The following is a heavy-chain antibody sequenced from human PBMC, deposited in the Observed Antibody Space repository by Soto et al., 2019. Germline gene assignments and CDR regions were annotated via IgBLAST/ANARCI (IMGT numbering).Heavy chain of an antibody. CDR2: ISGSGGST. Sequence: GGSLRLSCAASGFTFSSYAMSWVRQAPGKGLEWVSAISGSGGSTYYADSVKGRFTISRDNSKNTLYLQMNSLRAEDTAVYYCAKDQMITFGGVAPFDAFDIWGQGTMVTVSS. CDR3: AKDQMITFGGVAPFDAFDI. J-gene: IGHJ3*02. V-gene: IGHV3-23*01. CDR1: GFTFSSYA. D-gene: IGHD3-16*01.